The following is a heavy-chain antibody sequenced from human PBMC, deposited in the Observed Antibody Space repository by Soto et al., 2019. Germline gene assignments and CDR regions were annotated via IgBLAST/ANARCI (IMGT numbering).Heavy chain of an antibody. V-gene: IGHV3-64*01. CDR1: GLTFSSYG. CDR2: ITSNGGGT. D-gene: IGHD6-13*01. Sequence: GGSLRLSCAASGLTFSSYGMHWVRQAPGKGLEFVSAITSNGGGTYYANSVKGRFTISRDNSKNTLHLQMGSLRAEDMAVYYCARVGYKEAAAGNRGGHDYWGQGTLVTVSS. J-gene: IGHJ4*02. CDR3: ARVGYKEAAAGNRGGHDY.